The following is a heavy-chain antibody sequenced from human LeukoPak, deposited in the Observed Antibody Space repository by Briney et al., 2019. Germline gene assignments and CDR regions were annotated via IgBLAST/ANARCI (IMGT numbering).Heavy chain of an antibody. D-gene: IGHD3-10*01. CDR1: GFTFSSYA. Sequence: PGGSLRLSCAASGFTFSSYAMSWVRQAPGKGLEWVSAISGSGGSTYYADSVKGRFTISRDNSKNTLYLQMNSLRAEDTAVYYCARDGVGTMVRVPSYWGQGTRVTVSS. V-gene: IGHV3-23*01. CDR2: ISGSGGST. CDR3: ARDGVGTMVRVPSY. J-gene: IGHJ4*02.